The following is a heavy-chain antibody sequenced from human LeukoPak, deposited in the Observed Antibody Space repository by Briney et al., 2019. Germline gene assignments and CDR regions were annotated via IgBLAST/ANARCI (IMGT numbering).Heavy chain of an antibody. D-gene: IGHD6-13*01. CDR2: ISAYNGNT. CDR1: GYTFTSYG. CDR3: ARDLAVSSLPYYMDV. J-gene: IGHJ6*03. V-gene: IGHV1-18*01. Sequence: ASVKVSCKASGYTFTSYGISWVRQAPGQGLEWMRWISAYNGNTNYAQKLQGRVTMTTDTSTSTAYVELRSLRSDDTAVYYCARDLAVSSLPYYMDVWGKGTTVTVSS.